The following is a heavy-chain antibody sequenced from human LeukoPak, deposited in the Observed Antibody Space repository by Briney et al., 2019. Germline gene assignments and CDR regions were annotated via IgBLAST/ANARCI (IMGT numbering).Heavy chain of an antibody. CDR3: AKDALTAMLYFDY. V-gene: IGHV3-23*01. CDR1: GCTFSSYA. CDR2: ISGSCGSS. J-gene: IGHJ4*02. D-gene: IGHD5-18*01. Sequence: PGGSLRLSCAASGCTFSSYAMSWVRQAPGKGLEGVSVISGSCGSSYCADCVKGRFTISRNNSKNTLYLQMNSLRAEDTAVYYCAKDALTAMLYFDYWGQGTLVTVSS.